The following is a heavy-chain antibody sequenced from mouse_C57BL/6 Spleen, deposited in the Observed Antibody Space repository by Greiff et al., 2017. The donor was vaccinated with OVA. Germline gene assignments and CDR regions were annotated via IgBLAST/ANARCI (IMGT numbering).Heavy chain of an antibody. D-gene: IGHD1-1*01. J-gene: IGHJ3*01. CDR1: GYTFTSYW. Sequence: QVQLKQPGAELVKPGASVKMSCKASGYTFTSYWITWVKQRPGQGLEWIGDIYPGSGSTNYNEKFKSKATLTVDTSSSTAYMQLSSLTSEDSAVYYCARGGTTVVATEGFAYWGQGTLVTVSA. CDR2: IYPGSGST. CDR3: ARGGTTVVATEGFAY. V-gene: IGHV1-55*01.